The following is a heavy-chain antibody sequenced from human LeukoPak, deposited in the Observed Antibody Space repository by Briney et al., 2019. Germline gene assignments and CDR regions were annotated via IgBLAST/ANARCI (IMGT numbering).Heavy chain of an antibody. CDR3: ARDTGHQLSRRNYYTMDV. J-gene: IGHJ6*02. D-gene: IGHD2-2*01. Sequence: KASETLSLTCTVSGGSISSSSYYWGWIRQPPGKGLEWVGSIYYSGSTYYNPSLKSRVTISVDTSKNQFSLKVSSVTAADTAVYYCARDTGHQLSRRNYYTMDVWGQGTTVTVSS. V-gene: IGHV4-39*07. CDR1: GGSISSSSYY. CDR2: IYYSGST.